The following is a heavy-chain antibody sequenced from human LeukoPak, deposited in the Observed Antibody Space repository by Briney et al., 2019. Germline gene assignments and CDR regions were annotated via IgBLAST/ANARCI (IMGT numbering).Heavy chain of an antibody. J-gene: IGHJ4*02. V-gene: IGHV3-30*18. CDR1: GFTFSSYG. CDR2: ISYDGSNK. CDR3: AKTFVLRYFDWPGGFDY. Sequence: GGSLRLSCAASGFTFSSYGMHWVRQAPGKGLEWVAVISYDGSNKYYVDSVKGRFTISRDNSKNTLYLQMNSLRAEDTAVYYCAKTFVLRYFDWPGGFDYWGQGTLVTVSS. D-gene: IGHD3-9*01.